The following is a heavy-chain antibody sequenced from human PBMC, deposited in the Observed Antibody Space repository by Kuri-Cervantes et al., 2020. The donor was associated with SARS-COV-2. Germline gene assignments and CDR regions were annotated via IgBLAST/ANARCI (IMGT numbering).Heavy chain of an antibody. D-gene: IGHD2-2*02. CDR2: IFYSGTT. J-gene: IGHJ3*02. V-gene: IGHV4-59*08. CDR1: GASISSHY. CDR3: ARVWPYCSSTSCYTPGAFDI. Sequence: SETLSLTCTVSGASISSHYWSWIRQPPGKGLEWIGYIFYSGTTNYNPSLKSRVTISVDTSKNQFSLKLSSVTAADTAVYYCARVWPYCSSTSCYTPGAFDIWGQGTMVTVSS.